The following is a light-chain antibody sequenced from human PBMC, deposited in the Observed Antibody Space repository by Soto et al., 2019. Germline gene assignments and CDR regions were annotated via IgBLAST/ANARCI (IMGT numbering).Light chain of an antibody. V-gene: IGKV3-11*01. Sequence: EIGLTQSPATLSLTPGERATLSCRASQNVGGYLAWYQQKPGQAPRLLISDASNRAAGIPARFSGIGSGTDFTLTISSLEPEDFAVYYCQQRNSCPLIFGGGTKVEIK. J-gene: IGKJ4*01. CDR3: QQRNSCPLI. CDR2: DAS. CDR1: QNVGGY.